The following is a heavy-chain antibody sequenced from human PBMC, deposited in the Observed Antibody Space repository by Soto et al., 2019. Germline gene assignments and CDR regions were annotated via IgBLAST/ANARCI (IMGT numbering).Heavy chain of an antibody. CDR1: GYTFTSYG. CDR3: ARVGVGLAAPRVWPY. CDR2: INPYNGNT. V-gene: IGHV1-18*01. Sequence: ASVKVSCKASGYTFTSYGITWVRQAPGQGLEWMAWINPYNGNTKYAEKFLGRVTVTTDTSTATAYMEVRSLTSGDTAVFYCARVGVGLAAPRVWPYWGQGTPVTVSS. D-gene: IGHD6-13*01. J-gene: IGHJ4*02.